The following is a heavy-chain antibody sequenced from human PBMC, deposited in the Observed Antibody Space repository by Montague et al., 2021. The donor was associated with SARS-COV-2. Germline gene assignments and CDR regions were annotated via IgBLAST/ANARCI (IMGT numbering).Heavy chain of an antibody. CDR1: GFSISGSYS. V-gene: IGHV4-39*01. Sequence: SETLSLTCSVSGFSISGSYSWDWIRQPPGKGLEWIGSIHYSGSTSYNPSLKSRVTISIDTSKNHFSLRVNSVTAADSAVYFCARRPGASYYVFWSGGFDIWGQGTMVTVS. D-gene: IGHD3-3*01. CDR2: IHYSGST. J-gene: IGHJ3*02. CDR3: ARRPGASYYVFWSGGFDI.